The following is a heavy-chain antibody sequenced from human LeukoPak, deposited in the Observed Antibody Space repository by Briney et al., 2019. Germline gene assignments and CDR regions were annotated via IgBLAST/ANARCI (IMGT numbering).Heavy chain of an antibody. D-gene: IGHD3-10*01. CDR2: INQDGSEI. Sequence: GGSLRLSCAASGFNFNSYWMSWVRQAPGKGLECVANINQDGSEIYFVDSVKGRFTISRDNAKSSLYLQMNSLRGEDTAVYYCARARYGSGGHFFDFWGQGALVTVSS. CDR3: ARARYGSGGHFFDF. CDR1: GFNFNSYW. J-gene: IGHJ4*02. V-gene: IGHV3-7*04.